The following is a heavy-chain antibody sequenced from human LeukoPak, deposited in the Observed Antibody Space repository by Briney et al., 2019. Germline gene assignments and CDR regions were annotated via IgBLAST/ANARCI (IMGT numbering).Heavy chain of an antibody. CDR1: GYTFTGYY. Sequence: ASVKVSCKASGYTFTGYYMHWVRQAPGQGLEWMGWINPNSGGTNYAQKFQGRVTMTRDTSIGTAYMELSRLRSDDTAVYYCARLLGATSSDYYYYYMDVWGKGTTVTISS. V-gene: IGHV1-2*02. CDR3: ARLLGATSSDYYYYYMDV. D-gene: IGHD1-26*01. J-gene: IGHJ6*03. CDR2: INPNSGGT.